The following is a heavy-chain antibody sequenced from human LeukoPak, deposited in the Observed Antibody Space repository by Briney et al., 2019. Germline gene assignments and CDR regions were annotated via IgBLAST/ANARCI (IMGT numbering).Heavy chain of an antibody. D-gene: IGHD2-2*01. CDR3: ARDRLYCTSTSCPGDY. CDR2: ISSSSSYI. CDR1: GFTFSSYS. V-gene: IGHV3-21*01. Sequence: GGSVRLSCAASGFTFSSYSMNWVRQAPGKGLEWVSSISSSSSYIYYADSVKGRFTISRDNAKNSLYLQMNSLRAEDTAVYYCARDRLYCTSTSCPGDYWGQGTLVTVSS. J-gene: IGHJ4*02.